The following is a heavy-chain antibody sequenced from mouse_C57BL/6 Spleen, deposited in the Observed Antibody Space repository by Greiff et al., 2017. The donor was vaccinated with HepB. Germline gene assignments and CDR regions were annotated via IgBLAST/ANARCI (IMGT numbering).Heavy chain of an antibody. D-gene: IGHD2-4*01. J-gene: IGHJ4*01. CDR1: GYAFSSYW. V-gene: IGHV1-80*01. CDR2: IYPGDGDT. Sequence: QVQLKQSGAELVKPGASVKISCKASGYAFSSYWMNWVKQRPGKGLEWIGQIYPGDGDTNYNGKFKGKATLTADKSSSTAYMQLSSLTSEDSAVYFCARVGDYRAMDYWGQGTSVTVSS. CDR3: ARVGDYRAMDY.